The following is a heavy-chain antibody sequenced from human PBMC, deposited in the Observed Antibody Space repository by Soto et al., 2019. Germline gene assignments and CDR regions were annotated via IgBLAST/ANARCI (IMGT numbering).Heavy chain of an antibody. CDR1: GFIFSDYA. CDR2: IRGTDGTT. CDR3: ARKGGSFYGPFDY. Sequence: LGLSCAASGFIFSDYAMSWVRQAPGKGLEWVSTIRGTDGTTYYSDSVKGRFTISRDNSKNTLYLQMNSLRAEDAAIYYCARKGGSFYGPFDYWGQGTLVTVSS. V-gene: IGHV3-23*01. J-gene: IGHJ4*02. D-gene: IGHD1-26*01.